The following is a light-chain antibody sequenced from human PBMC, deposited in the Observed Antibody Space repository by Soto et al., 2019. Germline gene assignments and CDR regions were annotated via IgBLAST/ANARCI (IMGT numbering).Light chain of an antibody. J-gene: IGKJ3*01. CDR2: AAS. V-gene: IGKV1-8*01. CDR1: QGISSY. Sequence: AIRMTQSPSSLSASTGDRVTITCRASQGISSYLAWYQQKPGKAPKLLIYAASTLQSGVPSMFSGSGSGTDFTLTISCLQSEDFATYYCQQYYSYPHTFGPGTKVDIK. CDR3: QQYYSYPHT.